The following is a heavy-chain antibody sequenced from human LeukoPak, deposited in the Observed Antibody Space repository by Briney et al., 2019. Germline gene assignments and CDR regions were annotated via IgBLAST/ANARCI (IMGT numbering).Heavy chain of an antibody. CDR1: GGSISSGSYY. CDR2: SYYSGST. V-gene: IGHV4-39*07. CDR3: ARAYSPPQWSPFDY. D-gene: IGHD6-13*01. Sequence: PSETLSLTCTVSGGSISSGSYYWGWIRQPPGKGLEWIGSSYYSGSTYYKPSLKSRVTISLDTSKNQFSLKLSSVTAADTAVYYCARAYSPPQWSPFDYWGQGTLVTVSS. J-gene: IGHJ4*02.